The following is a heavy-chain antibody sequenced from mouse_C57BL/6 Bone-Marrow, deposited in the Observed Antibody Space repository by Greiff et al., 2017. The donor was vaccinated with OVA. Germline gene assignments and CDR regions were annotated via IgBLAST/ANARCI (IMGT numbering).Heavy chain of an antibody. V-gene: IGHV1-15*01. CDR3: TRYGYYGSSYDFDY. CDR2: IDPETGGT. Sequence: VQLQQSGAELVRPGASVTLSCKASGYTFTDYEMHWVKQTPVHGLEWIGAIDPETGGTAYNQKFKGKAILTADKSSSTAYMELRSLTSEDSAVYYCTRYGYYGSSYDFDYWGQGTTLTVSS. J-gene: IGHJ2*01. D-gene: IGHD1-1*01. CDR1: GYTFTDYE.